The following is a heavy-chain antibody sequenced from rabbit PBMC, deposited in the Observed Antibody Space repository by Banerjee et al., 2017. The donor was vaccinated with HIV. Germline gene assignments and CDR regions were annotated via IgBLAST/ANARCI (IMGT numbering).Heavy chain of an antibody. J-gene: IGHJ6*01. CDR1: GFSFTNKYV. CDR2: INTNSGNA. Sequence: QEQLEESGGDLVKPEGSLTITCTASGFSFTNKYVMCWVRQAPGKGLEWIACINTNSGNAVYASWAKGRFTISKTSSTTVTLQMTSLTAADTATYFCARDPGAFGDLPLWGPGTLVTVS. V-gene: IGHV1S45*01. CDR3: ARDPGAFGDLPL. D-gene: IGHD5-1*01.